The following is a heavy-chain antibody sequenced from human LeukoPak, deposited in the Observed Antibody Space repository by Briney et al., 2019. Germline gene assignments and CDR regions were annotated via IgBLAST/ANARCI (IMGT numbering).Heavy chain of an antibody. CDR3: AKEEVEVVAATIAEYFQH. CDR2: VDNDGSDT. J-gene: IGHJ1*01. Sequence: GGSLRLSCAASGFAFRSYWIHWVRQVPGKGLVWVGRVDNDGSDTIYADSVKGRFTISRDNSKNTLYLQMNSLRAEDTAVYYCAKEEVEVVAATIAEYFQHWGQGTLVTVSS. CDR1: GFAFRSYW. D-gene: IGHD2-15*01. V-gene: IGHV3-74*01.